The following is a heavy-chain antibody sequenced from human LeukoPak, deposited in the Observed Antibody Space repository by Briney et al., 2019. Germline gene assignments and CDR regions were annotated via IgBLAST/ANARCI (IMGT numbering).Heavy chain of an antibody. CDR1: GYTFTSYG. J-gene: IGHJ4*02. Sequence: ASVKVSCKASGYTFTSYGISWVRQAPGHGLEWMGWISAYNGNTNYAQKLQGRVTMTPDTSTSTAYMELRSLRSDDTAVYYCARAHATYYYDSSGYGFVYWGQGTLVTVSS. CDR3: ARAHATYYYDSSGYGFVY. V-gene: IGHV1-18*01. CDR2: ISAYNGNT. D-gene: IGHD3-22*01.